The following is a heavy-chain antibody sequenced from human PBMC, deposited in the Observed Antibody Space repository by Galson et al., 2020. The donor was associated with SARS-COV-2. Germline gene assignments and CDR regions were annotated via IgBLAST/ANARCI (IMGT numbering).Heavy chain of an antibody. CDR1: GSSISSSTDF. CDR3: ARLGTTGVYFGMDV. J-gene: IGHJ6*02. V-gene: IGHV4-39*01. Sequence: SETLSLTCTVSGSSISSSTDFWAWIRQPPGKGLEWIGSVYRSGSTYSNPSLKSRVTMSVDTSKNQFSLKVTSVTAADTAVYYCARLGTTGVYFGMDVWGQGTTVTVSS. D-gene: IGHD4-17*01. CDR2: VYRSGST.